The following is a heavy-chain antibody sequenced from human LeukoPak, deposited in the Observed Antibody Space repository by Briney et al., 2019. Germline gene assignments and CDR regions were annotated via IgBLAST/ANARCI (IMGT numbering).Heavy chain of an antibody. CDR1: RFTFSTYW. V-gene: IGHV3-74*01. CDR3: AKDTSTIAVAGTCFDY. Sequence: GGSLRLSCAASRFTFSTYWMHWVRQAPGKGLVWVSRINSDGSSTGYADSVKGRFTISRDNSKNTLYLQMNSLRAEDTAVYYCAKDTSTIAVAGTCFDYWGQGTLVTVSS. D-gene: IGHD6-19*01. J-gene: IGHJ4*02. CDR2: INSDGSST.